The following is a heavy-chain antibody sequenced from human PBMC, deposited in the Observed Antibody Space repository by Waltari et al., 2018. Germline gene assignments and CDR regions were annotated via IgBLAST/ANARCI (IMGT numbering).Heavy chain of an antibody. CDR1: GGSISSYY. J-gene: IGHJ3*02. CDR2: IYYSGST. D-gene: IGHD7-27*01. CDR3: ARGENWAAFDAFDI. Sequence: QVQLQESGPGLVKPSETLSLTCTVSGGSISSYYWSWLRQPPGKGLEWIGYIYYSGSTNYNPSLKSRVTISVDTSKNQFSLKLSSVTAADTAVYYCARGENWAAFDAFDIWGQGTMVTVSS. V-gene: IGHV4-59*01.